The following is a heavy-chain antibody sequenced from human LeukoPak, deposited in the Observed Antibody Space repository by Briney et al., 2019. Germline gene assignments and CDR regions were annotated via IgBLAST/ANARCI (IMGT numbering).Heavy chain of an antibody. D-gene: IGHD6-13*01. CDR2: INAGNGDDT. Sequence: ASVKVSCKASGYAFPHYGVQWVRQAPGQTLEWMGWINAGNGDDTRYSQKFQARLTMTTDTSATTVYMELNSLRSEDTAVYYCARSGSNWSCDSWGQGTLVTVSS. V-gene: IGHV1-3*01. J-gene: IGHJ4*02. CDR3: ARSGSNWSCDS. CDR1: GYAFPHYG.